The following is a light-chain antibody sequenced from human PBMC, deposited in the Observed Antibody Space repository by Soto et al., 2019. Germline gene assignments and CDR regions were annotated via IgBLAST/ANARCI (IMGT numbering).Light chain of an antibody. V-gene: IGKV3-20*01. CDR1: QSVSSSY. Sequence: EIVLTQSPGTLSLSPGERATLSCRASQSVSSSYLAWYQQKPGQAPRLLIYGASSRATGIPDRFSGSGSGTDFTLTISGLQSEDFAVYYCQQYGSSPRTFGQGTKV. CDR2: GAS. J-gene: IGKJ1*01. CDR3: QQYGSSPRT.